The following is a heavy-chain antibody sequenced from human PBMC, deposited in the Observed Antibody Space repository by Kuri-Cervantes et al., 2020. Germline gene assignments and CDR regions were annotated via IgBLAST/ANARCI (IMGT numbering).Heavy chain of an antibody. D-gene: IGHD6-19*01. V-gene: IGHV1-2*02. CDR2: INPNSGGT. J-gene: IGHJ5*02. CDR1: GYTFTGYY. Sequence: ASVKVSCKASGYTFTGYYMHWVRQAPGQGLEWMGWINPNSGGTNYAQKFQGRVTMTRDTSISTAYMELSRLRSDDTAVYYCARGRLAVAGLHGWFDPWGQGTLVTVSS. CDR3: ARGRLAVAGLHGWFDP.